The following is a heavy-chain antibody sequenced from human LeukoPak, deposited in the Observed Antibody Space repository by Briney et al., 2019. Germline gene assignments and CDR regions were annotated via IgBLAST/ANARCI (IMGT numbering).Heavy chain of an antibody. CDR3: ARGRRHSSSWYPNFDY. J-gene: IGHJ4*02. D-gene: IGHD6-13*01. Sequence: GGSLRLSCAASGFTFSSYWMNWVRQAPGKGLEWVANIKQDGSEKYYVDSVKGRFTISRDNAKNSLYLQMNSLRAEDTAVYYCARGRRHSSSWYPNFDYWGQGTLVTVSS. CDR1: GFTFSSYW. V-gene: IGHV3-7*01. CDR2: IKQDGSEK.